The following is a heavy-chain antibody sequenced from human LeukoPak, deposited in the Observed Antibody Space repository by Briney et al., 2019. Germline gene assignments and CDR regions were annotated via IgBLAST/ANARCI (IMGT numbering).Heavy chain of an antibody. V-gene: IGHV4-30-2*01. D-gene: IGHD6-13*01. J-gene: IGHJ3*02. Sequence: SQTLSLTCAVSGGSISSGGYSWSWIRQPPGKGLEWIGYIYHSGSTYYNPSLKSRVTISVDRSKNQFSLKLSSVTAADTAVYYCARLSSSWYPGAFDIWGQGTMVTVSS. CDR2: IYHSGST. CDR3: ARLSSSWYPGAFDI. CDR1: GGSISSGGYS.